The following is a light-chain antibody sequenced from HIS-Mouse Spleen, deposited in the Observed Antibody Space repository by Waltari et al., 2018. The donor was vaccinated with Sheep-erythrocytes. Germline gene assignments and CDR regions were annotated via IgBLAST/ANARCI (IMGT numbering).Light chain of an antibody. CDR2: AAS. Sequence: DIQMTQSPSSLSAYVGDRVTITCRASQSISSSFNWYQQKPGKAPKLLIYAASSLQSGVPSRFSGSGSGTDFTLTISSLQPEDFATYYCQQSYSTPWTFGQGTKVEIK. J-gene: IGKJ1*01. CDR1: QSISSS. CDR3: QQSYSTPWT. V-gene: IGKV1-39*01.